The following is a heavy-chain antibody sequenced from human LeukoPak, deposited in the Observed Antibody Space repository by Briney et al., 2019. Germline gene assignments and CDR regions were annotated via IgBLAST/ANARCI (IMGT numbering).Heavy chain of an antibody. V-gene: IGHV3-21*01. D-gene: IGHD1-26*01. J-gene: IGHJ4*02. CDR3: AKAGPVDWELRDY. CDR1: GFTFSSYS. Sequence: GGSLRLSCAASGFTFSSYSMNWVRQAPGKGLEWVSSISSSSSYIYYADSVKGRFTISRDNSKNTLYLQMNSLRAEDTAVYYCAKAGPVDWELRDYWGQGTLVTVSS. CDR2: ISSSSSYI.